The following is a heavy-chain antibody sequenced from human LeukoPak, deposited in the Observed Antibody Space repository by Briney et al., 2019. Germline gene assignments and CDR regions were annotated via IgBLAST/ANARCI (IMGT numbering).Heavy chain of an antibody. V-gene: IGHV1-3*01. D-gene: IGHD7-27*01. CDR1: GYTSISYA. CDR2: INAANGNT. J-gene: IGHJ4*02. Sequence: ASVKVSCKASGYTSISYAMHWVRQAPGQGLEWMGWINAANGNTKYSERFQGRITVTKDTSASTVYMELNSLRSEDTAVYYCASLDWGVSDFDHWGQGTLVTVSS. CDR3: ASLDWGVSDFDH.